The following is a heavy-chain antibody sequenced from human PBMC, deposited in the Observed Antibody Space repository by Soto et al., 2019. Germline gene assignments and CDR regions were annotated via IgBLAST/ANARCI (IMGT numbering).Heavy chain of an antibody. CDR3: ARASATIAAAAIFDY. Sequence: PLETLSLPCAVFCGAISNSKRWSWVRQPPGKGLEWIGEIYQSGSTNYNPSLESRVRMSVDKSRNQFSLKLTSVSAADTAVYYCARASATIAAAAIFDYWGQGTLVTVSS. CDR1: CGAISNSKR. D-gene: IGHD6-13*01. CDR2: IYQSGST. V-gene: IGHV4-4*02. J-gene: IGHJ4*02.